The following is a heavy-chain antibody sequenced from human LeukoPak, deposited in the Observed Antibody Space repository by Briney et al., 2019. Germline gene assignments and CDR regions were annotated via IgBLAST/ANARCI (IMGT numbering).Heavy chain of an antibody. CDR2: IYYSGST. J-gene: IGHJ6*02. CDR1: GGSISSYY. D-gene: IGHD3-10*01. Sequence: PSETLSLTCTVSGGSISSYYWSWIRQPPGKGLEWIGYIYYSGSTNYNPSLKSRVTISVDTSKNQFSLKLSSVTAADTAVYYCARLRFGELAGGMDVWGQGTTVTVSS. CDR3: ARLRFGELAGGMDV. V-gene: IGHV4-59*01.